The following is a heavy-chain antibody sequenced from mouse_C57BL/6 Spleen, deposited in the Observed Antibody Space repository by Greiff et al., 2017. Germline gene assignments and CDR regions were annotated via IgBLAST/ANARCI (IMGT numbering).Heavy chain of an antibody. CDR3: ARREVYRNYFDY. CDR1: GYTFTSYW. J-gene: IGHJ2*01. V-gene: IGHV1-55*01. Sequence: QVQLKQPGAELVKPGASVKLSCKASGYTFTSYWMHWVKQRPGQGLEWIGDIYPGSGSTNYNEKFKSKATLTVDTSSSTAYMQLSSLTSEDSAVYYCARREVYRNYFDYWGQGTTLTVSS. D-gene: IGHD2-14*01. CDR2: IYPGSGST.